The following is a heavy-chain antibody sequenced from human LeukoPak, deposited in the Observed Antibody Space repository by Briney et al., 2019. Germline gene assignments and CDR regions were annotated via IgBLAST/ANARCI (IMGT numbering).Heavy chain of an antibody. D-gene: IGHD3-16*02. J-gene: IGHJ4*02. CDR1: GFTFSSYA. V-gene: IGHV3-30*04. CDR3: ARVGLITFGGVIVREYYFDY. CDR2: ISYDGSNK. Sequence: GRSLRLSCAASGFTFSSYAMHWVRQAPGEGLEWVAVISYDGSNKYYADSVKGRFTISRDNAKNSLYLQMNSLRAEDTAVYYCARVGLITFGGVIVREYYFDYWGQGTLVTVSS.